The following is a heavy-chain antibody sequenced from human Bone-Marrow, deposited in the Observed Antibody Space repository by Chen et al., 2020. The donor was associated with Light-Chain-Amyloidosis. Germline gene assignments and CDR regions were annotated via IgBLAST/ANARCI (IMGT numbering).Heavy chain of an antibody. CDR3: ARGPSEVKWGVVQSAHAFNF. J-gene: IGHJ3*01. Sequence: QLQESGPGLVEPSKTLSLTCAVSGASMSSSEYYWGWMRQTPGKGLEWIGSIFYGDIMYYNPSLKSRVTLSVDPSDNRFSLRLKSVTAGDTAMYYCARGPSEVKWGVVQSAHAFNFWGQGTMVTVS. CDR2: IFYGDIM. V-gene: IGHV4-39*07. CDR1: GASMSSSEYY. D-gene: IGHD3-3*01.